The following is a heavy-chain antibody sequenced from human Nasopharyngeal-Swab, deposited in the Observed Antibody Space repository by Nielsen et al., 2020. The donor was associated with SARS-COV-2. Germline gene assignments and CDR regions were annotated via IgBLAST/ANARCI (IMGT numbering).Heavy chain of an antibody. Sequence: GSLRLYCAVYGGSFSGYYWSWIRQPPGKGLEWIGEINHSGSTNYNPSLKSRVTISVDTSKNQFSLKLSSVTAADTAVYYCARAYYDYVWGSYRPYYFDYWGQGTLVTVSS. J-gene: IGHJ4*02. CDR2: INHSGST. CDR3: ARAYYDYVWGSYRPYYFDY. CDR1: GGSFSGYY. V-gene: IGHV4-34*01. D-gene: IGHD3-16*02.